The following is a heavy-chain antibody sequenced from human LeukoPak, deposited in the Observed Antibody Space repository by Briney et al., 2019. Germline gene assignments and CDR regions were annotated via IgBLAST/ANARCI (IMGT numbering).Heavy chain of an antibody. CDR3: ARVLLWFGELLRSGMDV. CDR1: GFTVSSNH. V-gene: IGHV3-53*05. CDR2: IHTSGST. D-gene: IGHD3-10*01. J-gene: IGHJ6*02. Sequence: PGGSLRLSCAASGFTVSSNHMSWVRQAPGKGLEWVSVIHTSGSTYYADSVKGRFTISRDNSKNTLDLQMNSLRAEDTAVYYCARVLLWFGELLRSGMDVWGQGTTVTVSS.